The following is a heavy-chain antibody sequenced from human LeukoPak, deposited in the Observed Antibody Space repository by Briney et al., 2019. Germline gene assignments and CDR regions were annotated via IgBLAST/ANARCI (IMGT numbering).Heavy chain of an antibody. J-gene: IGHJ4*02. Sequence: GGSLRLSCAASGVTVSSNYMTWVRQAPGKGLEWVSLLYSGDRPFYADSVKGRFTISRDNSNRTVFLQMNSLRAEDTAVYYCARGTLRRAFDYWGQGTLVTVSS. CDR2: LYSGDRP. CDR3: ARGTLRRAFDY. V-gene: IGHV3-53*01. CDR1: GVTVSSNY. D-gene: IGHD1-14*01.